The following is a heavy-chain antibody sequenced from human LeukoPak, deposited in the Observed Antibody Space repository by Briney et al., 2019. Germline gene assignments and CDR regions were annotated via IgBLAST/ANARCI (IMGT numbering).Heavy chain of an antibody. V-gene: IGHV4-59*08. CDR1: GGSISTYY. D-gene: IGHD1-26*01. CDR2: VYDSGTT. CDR3: ARHGGSLGYFDY. J-gene: IGHJ4*02. Sequence: SETLSLTCSVSGGSISTYYWSWIRQTPGKGLEWIGYVYDSGTTNYNPSLKGRVTISSDTSKNQFPLNLRSVNAADTAIYYCARHGGSLGYFDYWGQGTLVTVSS.